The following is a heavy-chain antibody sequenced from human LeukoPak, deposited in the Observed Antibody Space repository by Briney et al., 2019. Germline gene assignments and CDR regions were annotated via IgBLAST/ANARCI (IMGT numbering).Heavy chain of an antibody. D-gene: IGHD1-1*01. CDR2: INHSGST. J-gene: IGHJ4*02. CDR3: ARARKPLKTGTTS. Sequence: SETLSLTCAVYGGSFSGYYWSWIRQPPGKGLEWIGEINHSGSTNYNPSLKSRVTISVDTSKNQFSLKLSSVTAAATAVYYCARARKPLKTGTTSWGQGTLVTVSS. V-gene: IGHV4-34*01. CDR1: GGSFSGYY.